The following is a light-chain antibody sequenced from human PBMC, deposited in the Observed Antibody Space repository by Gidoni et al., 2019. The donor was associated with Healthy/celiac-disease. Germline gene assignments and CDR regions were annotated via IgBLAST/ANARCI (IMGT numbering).Light chain of an antibody. CDR1: QGMSNY. J-gene: IGKJ2*01. V-gene: IGKV1-27*01. Sequence: DIQMTQSPSSLYASVGDRVTITCRASQGMSNYLAWYHHKQGKVHKLLIYAASTLQSGVPSRFSGSGSGTDFTLTISSLQPEDVAIYYCQKYNSSPPYTFGQGTKLEIK. CDR3: QKYNSSPPYT. CDR2: AAS.